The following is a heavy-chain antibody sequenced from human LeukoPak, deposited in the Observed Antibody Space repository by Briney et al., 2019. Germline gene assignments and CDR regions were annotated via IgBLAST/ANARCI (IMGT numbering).Heavy chain of an antibody. V-gene: IGHV3-30*03. Sequence: GGSLRLSCAASGFTLSSFGMHWVRQAPGKGLEWLSVISFDGSSTYYADSVKGRFTISRDNAKNSLYLQMDSLRAEDTAVYYCAREAYSSGMYYSDYWGQGTLVTVSS. D-gene: IGHD3-22*01. CDR1: GFTLSSFG. J-gene: IGHJ4*02. CDR3: AREAYSSGMYYSDY. CDR2: ISFDGSST.